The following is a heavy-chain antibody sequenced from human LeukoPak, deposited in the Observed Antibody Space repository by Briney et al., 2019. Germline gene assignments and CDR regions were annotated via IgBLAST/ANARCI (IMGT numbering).Heavy chain of an antibody. CDR2: IWYDGSNK. J-gene: IGHJ4*02. CDR3: ARDYYYDSSGYRDYYFDY. V-gene: IGHV3-33*01. CDR1: GFTFSRFG. Sequence: GRSLRLSCAASGFTFSRFGMHWVRQAPGKGLEWVAVIWYDGSNKYYADSVKGRFTISRDNSKNTLYLEMNSLRAEDTAVYYCARDYYYDSSGYRDYYFDYWGQGTLVSVSS. D-gene: IGHD3-22*01.